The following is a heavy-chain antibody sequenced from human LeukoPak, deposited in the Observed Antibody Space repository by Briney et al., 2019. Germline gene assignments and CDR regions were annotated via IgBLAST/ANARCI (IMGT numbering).Heavy chain of an antibody. D-gene: IGHD3-10*01. CDR3: ARDSVYYGSGSYYSY. J-gene: IGHJ4*02. V-gene: IGHV1-69*13. CDR2: IIPIFGTA. Sequence: ASVKVSCKASGGTFSSYAISWVRQAPGQGLEWMGGIIPIFGTANYAQKFQGRVTITADGSTSTAYMELSSLRSEDTAVYYCARDSVYYGSGSYYSYWGQGTLVTVSS. CDR1: GGTFSSYA.